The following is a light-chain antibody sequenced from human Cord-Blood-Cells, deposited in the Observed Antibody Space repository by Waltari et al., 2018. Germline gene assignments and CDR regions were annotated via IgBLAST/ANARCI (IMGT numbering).Light chain of an antibody. Sequence: QSALTQPRSVSGSPGQSVTISCTGPSSDVGGYNYVSWYQPHPGKAPKLMIYDVSKRPSGVPDRFSGSKSGNTASLTISGLQAEDEADYYCCSYAGSYTSYVFGTGTKVTVL. CDR1: SSDVGGYNY. J-gene: IGLJ1*01. V-gene: IGLV2-11*01. CDR3: CSYAGSYTSYV. CDR2: DVS.